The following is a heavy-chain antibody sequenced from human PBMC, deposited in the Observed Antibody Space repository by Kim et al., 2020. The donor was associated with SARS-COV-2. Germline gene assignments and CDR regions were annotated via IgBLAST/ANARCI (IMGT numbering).Heavy chain of an antibody. Sequence: SVKGRFTISRDNAKNTLYLQMNSLRAEDTAVYYCARGRYFDWLIKGGFDPWGQGTLVTVSS. CDR3: ARGRYFDWLIKGGFDP. D-gene: IGHD3-9*01. J-gene: IGHJ5*02. V-gene: IGHV3-74*01.